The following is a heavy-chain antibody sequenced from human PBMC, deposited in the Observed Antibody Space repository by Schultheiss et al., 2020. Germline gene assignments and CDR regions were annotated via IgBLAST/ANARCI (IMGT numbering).Heavy chain of an antibody. CDR1: GFTFSSYT. CDR3: AKDPPGSGWYSHY. Sequence: GGSLRLSCAASGFTFSSYTMNWVRQAPGKGLEWVAVISYDGSNKYYADSVKGRFTISRDNSKNTLYLQMNSLRAEDTAVYYCAKDPPGSGWYSHYWGQGTLVTVSA. CDR2: ISYDGSNK. J-gene: IGHJ4*02. V-gene: IGHV3-30*18. D-gene: IGHD6-19*01.